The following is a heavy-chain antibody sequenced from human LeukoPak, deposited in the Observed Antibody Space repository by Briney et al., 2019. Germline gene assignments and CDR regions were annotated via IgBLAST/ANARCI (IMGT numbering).Heavy chain of an antibody. V-gene: IGHV4-4*02. CDR2: IYHSGST. Sequence: ASETLSLTCAVSGGSISSSNWWSWVRQPPGKGLEWIGEIYHSGSTNYNPSLKSRVTISVDTSKNQFSLKLSSVTAADTAVYYCARHKYYYGSGSYSSGPFDYWGQGTLVTVSS. CDR3: ARHKYYYGSGSYSSGPFDY. D-gene: IGHD3-10*01. CDR1: GGSISSSNW. J-gene: IGHJ4*02.